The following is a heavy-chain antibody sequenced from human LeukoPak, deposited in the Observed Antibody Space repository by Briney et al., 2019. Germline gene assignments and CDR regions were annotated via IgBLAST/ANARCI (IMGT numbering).Heavy chain of an antibody. V-gene: IGHV3-23*01. CDR3: AKGSSSSEWFDY. CDR1: GFTFSSYA. J-gene: IGHJ4*02. CDR2: ISGSGGST. D-gene: IGHD6-6*01. Sequence: PGTSLRLSCAASGFTFSSYAMSWVRQAPGKGLEWVSAISGSGGSTYYADSVKGRFTISRDNSKNTLYPQMNSLRAEDTAVYYCAKGSSSSEWFDYWGQGTLVTVSS.